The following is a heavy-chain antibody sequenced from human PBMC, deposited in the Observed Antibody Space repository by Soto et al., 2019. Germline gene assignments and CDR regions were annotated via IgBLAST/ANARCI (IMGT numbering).Heavy chain of an antibody. V-gene: IGHV4-30-2*01. D-gene: IGHD3-3*02. CDR3: AIDRPDNYGHFNISGS. CDR1: GGSISSAGYS. J-gene: IGHJ1*01. CDR2: IHHSGNT. Sequence: SETLSLTCAVSGGSISSAGYSWNWIRQPPGKGLEWIGYIHHSGNTSYNPSLKSRVTISLDRSNNQFSLKLTSVTAADTAVYYCAIDRPDNYGHFNISGSWGPGSPVTPSS.